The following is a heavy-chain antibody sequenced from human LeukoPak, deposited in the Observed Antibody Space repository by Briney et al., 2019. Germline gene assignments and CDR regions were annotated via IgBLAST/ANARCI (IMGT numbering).Heavy chain of an antibody. Sequence: PGGSLRLSCAASGFTFSNYAMSWLRQAPGKGLEWFSAITASGGDTYHADSVKGRFSVSRDNSKNTLYLQMNNLRVEDTALYFCAKGSSSSRPYYFDYWGQGTLVTVSS. CDR1: GFTFSNYA. CDR2: ITASGGDT. V-gene: IGHV3-23*01. D-gene: IGHD6-6*01. CDR3: AKGSSSSRPYYFDY. J-gene: IGHJ4*02.